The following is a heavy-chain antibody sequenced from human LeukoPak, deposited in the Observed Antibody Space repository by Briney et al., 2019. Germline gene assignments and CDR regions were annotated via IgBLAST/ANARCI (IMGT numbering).Heavy chain of an antibody. J-gene: IGHJ6*03. Sequence: PSETLSLTCAVSGGSISSSNWWSWVRQPPGKGLEWIGEIYHSGSTNYNPSLKSRVTISVDKSKNQFSLKLSSVTAADTAVYYCARQKVYGITEAGPAISYYYYYMDVWGKGTTVTISS. V-gene: IGHV4-4*02. CDR1: GGSISSSNW. D-gene: IGHD6-13*01. CDR3: ARQKVYGITEAGPAISYYYYYMDV. CDR2: IYHSGST.